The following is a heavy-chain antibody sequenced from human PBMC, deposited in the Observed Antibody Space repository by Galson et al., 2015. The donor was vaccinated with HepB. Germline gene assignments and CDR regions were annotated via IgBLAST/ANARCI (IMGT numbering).Heavy chain of an antibody. CDR2: IYSGGST. J-gene: IGHJ3*02. Sequence: LRLSCAASGFTVSSNYMSWVRQAPGKGLEWVSVIYSGGSTYYADSVKGRFTISRDNSKNTLYLQMNSLRAEDTAVYYCAREAIGSSWNFDAFDIWGQGTMVTVSS. D-gene: IGHD6-13*01. CDR3: AREAIGSSWNFDAFDI. V-gene: IGHV3-66*01. CDR1: GFTVSSNY.